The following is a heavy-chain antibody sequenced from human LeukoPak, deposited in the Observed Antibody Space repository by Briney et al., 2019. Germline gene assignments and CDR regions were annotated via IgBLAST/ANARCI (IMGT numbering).Heavy chain of an antibody. CDR2: FYSGTNR. D-gene: IGHD2-15*01. J-gene: IGHJ2*01. Sequence: WGSLRLSCAASGFTVSSNSMTRLRQAPGHGLEWGSSFYSGTNRYYADSVEGRFTMSRDNSKNTLYLQMNGLRPEDTAVYFCARTSCGGTCYPEWYFDLWGRGTLVTVSS. CDR3: ARTSCGGTCYPEWYFDL. CDR1: GFTVSSNS. V-gene: IGHV3-66*02.